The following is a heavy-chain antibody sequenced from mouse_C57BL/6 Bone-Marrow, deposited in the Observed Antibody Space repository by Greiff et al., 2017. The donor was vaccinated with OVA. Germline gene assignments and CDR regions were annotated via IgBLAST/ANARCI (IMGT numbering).Heavy chain of an antibody. Sequence: VKLQQSGPELVKPGASVKISCKASGYAFSSSWMNWVKQRPGKGLEWIGRIYPGDGDTNYNGNFKGKATQTADKTSSTANMQLSSLTSEDSAVYFCARSLLRDFDYWGQGTTLTVSS. V-gene: IGHV1-82*01. D-gene: IGHD1-1*01. CDR1: GYAFSSSW. CDR2: IYPGDGDT. J-gene: IGHJ2*01. CDR3: ARSLLRDFDY.